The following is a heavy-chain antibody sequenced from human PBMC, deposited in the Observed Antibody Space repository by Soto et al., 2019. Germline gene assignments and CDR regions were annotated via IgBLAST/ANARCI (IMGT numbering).Heavy chain of an antibody. Sequence: LSXTCTVSGGSISSGDYYWSWIREPPGKVLEWIGYIYYSGSTYYNPSLKSRVTISVDTSKNQFSLKLSSVTAADTAVYYCARSRVYYDFWSGPNAFDIWGQGTMVTVSS. CDR1: GGSISSGDYY. CDR3: ARSRVYYDFWSGPNAFDI. CDR2: IYYSGST. D-gene: IGHD3-3*01. V-gene: IGHV4-30-4*01. J-gene: IGHJ3*02.